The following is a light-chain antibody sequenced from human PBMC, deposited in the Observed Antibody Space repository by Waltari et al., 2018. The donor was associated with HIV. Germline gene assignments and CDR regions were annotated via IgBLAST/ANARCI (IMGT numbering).Light chain of an antibody. J-gene: IGLJ2*01. V-gene: IGLV1-51*01. CDR2: DNN. Sequence: QSVLTQPPSFSAAPGQRVTTSCSGSSSNIGNNYVSWFQQLPGTAPKVLIYDNNKRPSGIPDRFSGSKSGTSATLGITGLQTGDEADYYCGAWDSSLSVVVFGGGTKLTVL. CDR1: SSNIGNNY. CDR3: GAWDSSLSVVV.